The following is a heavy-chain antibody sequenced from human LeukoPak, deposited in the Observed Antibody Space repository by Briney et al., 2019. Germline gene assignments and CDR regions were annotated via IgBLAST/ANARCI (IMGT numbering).Heavy chain of an antibody. V-gene: IGHV3-30*02. CDR2: IRYDGSNK. J-gene: IGHJ1*01. CDR3: AKAYCSSTRCSSDLYFQH. D-gene: IGHD2-2*01. Sequence: PGGSLRLSCAAPGFTFSSYWMSWVRQAPGKGLEWVAFIRYDGSNKYYADSVKGRFTISRDNSKNTLYLQMNSLRAEDTAVYYCAKAYCSSTRCSSDLYFQHWGQGTLVTVSS. CDR1: GFTFSSYW.